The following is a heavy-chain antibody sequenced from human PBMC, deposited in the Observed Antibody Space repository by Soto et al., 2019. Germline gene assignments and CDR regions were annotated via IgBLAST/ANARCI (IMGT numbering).Heavy chain of an antibody. CDR2: ISYDGSNK. CDR1: GFTFSSYA. CDR3: ARDLGIVATDY. Sequence: QVQLVESGGGVVQPGRSLRLSCAASGFTFSSYAMHWVPQAPGKGLEWVAVISYDGSNKYYADSVKGRFTISRDNSKNTLYLQMNSLRAEDTAVYYCARDLGIVATDYWGQGTLVTVSS. V-gene: IGHV3-30-3*01. D-gene: IGHD5-12*01. J-gene: IGHJ4*02.